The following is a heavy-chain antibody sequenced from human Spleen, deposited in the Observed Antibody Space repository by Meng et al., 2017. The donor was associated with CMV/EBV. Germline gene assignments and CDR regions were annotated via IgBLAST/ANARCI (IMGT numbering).Heavy chain of an antibody. Sequence: GESLKISCAATGFTFSNFAMNWVRQAPGKGLEWVSSNSESGGTTDYADSVKGRFTISRDNSKNTLYLQMSSLRAEDTAVYYCAKQYVNIWGQGTMVTVSS. CDR1: GFTFSNFA. CDR3: AKQYVNI. CDR2: NSESGGTT. V-gene: IGHV3-23*01. D-gene: IGHD3-16*01. J-gene: IGHJ3*02.